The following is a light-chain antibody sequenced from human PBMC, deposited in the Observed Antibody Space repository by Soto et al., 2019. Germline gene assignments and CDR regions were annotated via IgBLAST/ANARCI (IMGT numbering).Light chain of an antibody. CDR3: QQYAGSPRT. Sequence: EMGLTQSPGTLSLSPGERATLFCRASQTITTSQLAWDQQKPCQAPRVLIFGASNRATGIPDRFSGSGSGTDFTLTISRLEPEDFAMYYCQQYAGSPRTFGQGTTVEIK. CDR2: GAS. CDR1: QTITTSQ. V-gene: IGKV3-20*01. J-gene: IGKJ1*01.